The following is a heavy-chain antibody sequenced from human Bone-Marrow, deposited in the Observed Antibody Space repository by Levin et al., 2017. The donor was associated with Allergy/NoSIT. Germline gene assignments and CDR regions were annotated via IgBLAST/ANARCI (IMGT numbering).Heavy chain of an antibody. CDR1: DVSIRSTSAY. D-gene: IGHD1-26*01. CDR2: ITYSGTT. V-gene: IGHV4-39*07. J-gene: IGHJ6*02. Sequence: SQTLSLTCTVSDVSIRSTSAYWGWVRQPPGKGLEWIGTITYSGTTYYNPSLKSRLTISADTSKNQFSLMLSSVTAADTAIYYCARLRVGATRYYYHGMDVWGQGTTVSVSS. CDR3: ARLRVGATRYYYHGMDV.